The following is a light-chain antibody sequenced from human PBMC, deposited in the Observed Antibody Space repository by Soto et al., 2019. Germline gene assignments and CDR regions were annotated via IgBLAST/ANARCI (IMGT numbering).Light chain of an antibody. V-gene: IGKV3-11*01. CDR2: DAS. J-gene: IGKJ4*01. CDR3: QQRSNLPLT. CDR1: QSVSSY. Sequence: IVFTQSPSTLSLSTGERATLSCRASQSVSSYLAWYQQKPGQAPRLLIYDASNRATGIPARFSGSGSGTDFTLTISSLEPEDFAVYYCQQRSNLPLTFGGGTKVDIK.